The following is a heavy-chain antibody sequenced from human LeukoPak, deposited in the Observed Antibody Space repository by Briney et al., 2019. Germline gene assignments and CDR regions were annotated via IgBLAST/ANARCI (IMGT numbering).Heavy chain of an antibody. CDR3: AKEAYYYGSGRSHFDY. V-gene: IGHV3-9*01. CDR2: ISWNSGSI. D-gene: IGHD3-10*01. J-gene: IGHJ4*02. Sequence: GRSLRLSCAASGFTFDDYAMHWVRQAPGKGLEWVSGISWNSGSIGYADSVKGRFTISRDNAKNSLYLQMNSLRAEDTALYYCAKEAYYYGSGRSHFDYWGQGTLVTVSS. CDR1: GFTFDDYA.